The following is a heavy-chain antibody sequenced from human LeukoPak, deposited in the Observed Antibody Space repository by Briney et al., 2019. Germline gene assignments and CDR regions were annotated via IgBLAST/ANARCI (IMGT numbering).Heavy chain of an antibody. CDR2: INHSGST. D-gene: IGHD2-15*01. Sequence: SETPSLTCTVSGGSISSSSYYWSWIRQPPGKGLEWIGEINHSGSTNYNPSLKSRVTISVDTSKSQFSLKLSSVTAADTAVYYCAREGCSGGSCYDYWGQGTLVTVSS. CDR1: GGSISSSSYY. CDR3: AREGCSGGSCYDY. J-gene: IGHJ4*02. V-gene: IGHV4-39*07.